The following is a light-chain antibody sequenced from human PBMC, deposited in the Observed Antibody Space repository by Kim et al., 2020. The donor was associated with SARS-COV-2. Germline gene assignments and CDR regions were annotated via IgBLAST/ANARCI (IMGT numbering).Light chain of an antibody. CDR3: QQYENSPWT. CDR2: KAS. CDR1: QSVSSH. V-gene: IGKV1-5*03. J-gene: IGKJ1*01. Sequence: DIQMTQSPSTLSASVGDIVTITCRASQSVSSHLAWYQQKPGRAPKLLIYKASTLESGVPSRFSGSGSGTEFTLSISSLQPDDFATFYCQQYENSPWTFGRGTKVDIK.